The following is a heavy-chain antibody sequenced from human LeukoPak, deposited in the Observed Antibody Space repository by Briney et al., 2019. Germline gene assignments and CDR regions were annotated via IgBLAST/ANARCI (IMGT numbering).Heavy chain of an antibody. Sequence: GGSLRLSCAASGFTFSSFAMHWVRQAPGKGLEWVTVISYDGNNNYYADSVRGRFSISRDNSKNTVNLQVNSLRPEDTAVYYCAREQLYSGYYGLDVWGQGTTLTVPS. J-gene: IGHJ6*02. D-gene: IGHD2-21*01. CDR1: GFTFSSFA. CDR3: AREQLYSGYYGLDV. V-gene: IGHV3-30-3*01. CDR2: ISYDGNNN.